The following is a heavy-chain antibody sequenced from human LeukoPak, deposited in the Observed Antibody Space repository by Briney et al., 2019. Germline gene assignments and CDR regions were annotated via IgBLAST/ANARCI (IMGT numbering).Heavy chain of an antibody. CDR1: GFTFSSFG. V-gene: IGHV3-33*01. CDR3: ARDRGRTTDTIDY. D-gene: IGHD1-1*01. CDR2: IWYDGSNK. J-gene: IGHJ4*02. Sequence: QTGRSLRLSCAASGFTFSSFGMHWVRQAPGKGLEWVAVIWYDGSNKYYADSVKGRFTISRDNSKNTLYLQMSSLRAEDTAVYYCARDRGRTTDTIDYWGQGTLVTVSS.